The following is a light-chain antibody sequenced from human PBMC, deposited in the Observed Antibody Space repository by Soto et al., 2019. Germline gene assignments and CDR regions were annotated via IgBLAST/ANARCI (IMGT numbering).Light chain of an antibody. CDR3: QQSYSTPIT. V-gene: IGKV1-39*01. CDR1: QSISSY. J-gene: IGKJ5*01. Sequence: DIQMTQSPSSLSASVGDRVTITCPASQSISSYLNWYQQKTGKAPKILIYAASSLQSGVPSRFSGSGSGTDFTLPISSLQPEDFATYYGQQSYSTPITFGQGTRLEIK. CDR2: AAS.